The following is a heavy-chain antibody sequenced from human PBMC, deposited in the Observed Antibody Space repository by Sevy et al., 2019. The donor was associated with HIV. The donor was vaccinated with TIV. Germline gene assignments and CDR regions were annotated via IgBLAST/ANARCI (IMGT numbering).Heavy chain of an antibody. CDR3: GKGGGGHYDPDEIGYYFYYYNMDV. V-gene: IGHV3-23*01. CDR1: GFSFDSYG. CDR2: ISGSGTRT. D-gene: IGHD3-22*01. J-gene: IGHJ6*03. Sequence: GGSLRLSCAVSGFSFDSYGMTWVRQAPGKGLEWVSGISGSGTRTYYADSVKGRFIISRDNSKNTLYLQMNSLRIEDTAIYYCGKGGGGHYDPDEIGYYFYYYNMDVWGKGTTVTVSS.